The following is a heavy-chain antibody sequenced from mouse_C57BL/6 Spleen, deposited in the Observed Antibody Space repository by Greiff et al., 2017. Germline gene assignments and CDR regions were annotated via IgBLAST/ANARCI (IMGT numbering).Heavy chain of an antibody. V-gene: IGHV1-26*01. CDR1: GYTFTDYY. CDR3: ARADYYGSSYGGFMDY. J-gene: IGHJ4*01. CDR2: INPNNGGT. D-gene: IGHD1-1*01. Sequence: EVQLQQSGPELVKPGASVKISCKASGYTFTDYYMNWVKQSHGKSLEWIGDINPNNGGTSYNQKFKGKGTLTVDNSSSTAYMELRSLTSEDSAVYYCARADYYGSSYGGFMDYWGQGTSVTVSS.